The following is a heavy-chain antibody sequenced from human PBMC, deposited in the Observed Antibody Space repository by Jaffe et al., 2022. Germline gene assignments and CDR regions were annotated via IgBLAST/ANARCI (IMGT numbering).Heavy chain of an antibody. CDR1: GGSISSSSYY. V-gene: IGHV4-39*01. Sequence: QLQLQESGPGLVKPSETLSLTCTVSGGSISSSSYYWGWIRQPPGKGLEWIGSIYYSGSTYYNPSLKSRVTISVDTSKNQFSLKLSSVTAADTAVYYCARSDALHRRGDIWGQGTMVTVSS. CDR3: ARSDALHRRGDI. CDR2: IYYSGST. D-gene: IGHD3-10*01. J-gene: IGHJ3*02.